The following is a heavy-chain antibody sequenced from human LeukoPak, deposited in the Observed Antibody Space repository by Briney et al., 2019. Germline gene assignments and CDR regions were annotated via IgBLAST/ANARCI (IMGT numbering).Heavy chain of an antibody. CDR1: GFTFSSYG. CDR2: ISYDGSNK. J-gene: IGHJ4*02. D-gene: IGHD3-10*01. V-gene: IGHV3-30*18. CDR3: AKVYYGSGSYDY. Sequence: EGSLRLSCAASGFTFSSYGMHWVRQAPGKGLEWVAVISYDGSNKYYADSVKGRYTISRDNSKNTLYLQMNSLRAEDTAVYYCAKVYYGSGSYDYWGQGTLVTVSS.